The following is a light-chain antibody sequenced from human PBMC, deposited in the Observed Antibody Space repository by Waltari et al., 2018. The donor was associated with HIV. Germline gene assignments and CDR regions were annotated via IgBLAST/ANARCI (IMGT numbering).Light chain of an antibody. CDR3: QQYDNWPTWT. V-gene: IGKV3-15*01. Sequence: EIVMTQSPATLSVSPGERATLSCRASQSIAKNLAWYQQKPGQAPRLLIYGVSTRATGTPARFSGSGSWTEFTLTISSLQSEDFAVYYCQQYDNWPTWTFGQGTKVEI. CDR2: GVS. J-gene: IGKJ1*01. CDR1: QSIAKN.